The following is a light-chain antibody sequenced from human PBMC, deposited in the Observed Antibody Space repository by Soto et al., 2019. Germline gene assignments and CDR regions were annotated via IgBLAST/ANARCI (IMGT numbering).Light chain of an antibody. CDR1: QSISSW. CDR2: AAS. Sequence: DIQMTQSPSTLSSSLGDRVTITCRASQSISSWLAWYQQKPGKAPKLLIYAASTLQSGVPSRFSGSGSGTEFTLTISSLQPEDFATYYCQQLNSYPRTFGQGTKVDIK. J-gene: IGKJ1*01. CDR3: QQLNSYPRT. V-gene: IGKV1-5*01.